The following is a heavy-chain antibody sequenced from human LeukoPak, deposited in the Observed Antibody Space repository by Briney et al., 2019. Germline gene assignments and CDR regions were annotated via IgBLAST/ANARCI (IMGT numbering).Heavy chain of an antibody. D-gene: IGHD2-2*01. CDR3: ARGITSESDY. J-gene: IGHJ4*02. Sequence: GRSLRLSCAASGFTFSSYTMHWVRQAPGKGLEWVAVISYDGSNKYYADSVKGRFTISRDNSKNTLYLQMNSLRAEDTAVYYCARGITSESDYWGQGTLVTVSS. CDR2: ISYDGSNK. CDR1: GFTFSSYT. V-gene: IGHV3-30*04.